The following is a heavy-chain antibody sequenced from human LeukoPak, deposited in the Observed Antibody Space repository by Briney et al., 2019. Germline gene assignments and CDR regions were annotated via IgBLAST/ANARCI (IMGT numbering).Heavy chain of an antibody. D-gene: IGHD1-26*01. J-gene: IGHJ4*02. CDR1: GYTFTSYY. V-gene: IGHV1-46*01. Sequence: ASVKVSCTASGYTFTSYYMHWVRQAPGQGLEWMGIINPSGGSTSYAQKFQGRVTMTRDTSTSTVYMELCSLRSEDTAVYYCARDPGWLIVGATTFDYWGQGTLVTVSS. CDR2: INPSGGST. CDR3: ARDPGWLIVGATTFDY.